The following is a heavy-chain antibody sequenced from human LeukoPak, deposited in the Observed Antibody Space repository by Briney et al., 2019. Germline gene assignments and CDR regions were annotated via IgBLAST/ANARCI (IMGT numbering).Heavy chain of an antibody. CDR1: GFTFSDYY. D-gene: IGHD3-10*01. V-gene: IGHV3-11*01. Sequence: GGSLRLSCAASGFTFSDYYMSWIRQAPGKGLEWVSYISSSGNTIYYADSVKGRFTISRDNAKNSLFLQMNSLRPDDTAFFYCAKGSATGPYYFDYWGQGTLVTVSS. J-gene: IGHJ4*02. CDR3: AKGSATGPYYFDY. CDR2: ISSSGNTI.